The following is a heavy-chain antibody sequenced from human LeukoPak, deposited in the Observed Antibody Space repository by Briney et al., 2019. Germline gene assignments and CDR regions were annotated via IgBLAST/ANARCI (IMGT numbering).Heavy chain of an antibody. Sequence: TGGSLRLSCAASGFTFSSYGMHWVRQAPGKGLEWVAVIWYDGSNKYYADSVKGRFTISRDNSKNTLYLLLNSLRAEDTAVYYCARDEEEAFDIWGQGTMVTVSS. CDR1: GFTFSSYG. CDR2: IWYDGSNK. V-gene: IGHV3-33*01. CDR3: ARDEEEAFDI. J-gene: IGHJ3*02.